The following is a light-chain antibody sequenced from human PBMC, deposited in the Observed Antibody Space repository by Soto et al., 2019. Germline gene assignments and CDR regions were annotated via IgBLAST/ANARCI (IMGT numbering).Light chain of an antibody. Sequence: QSALTQPASVSGSPGQSITISCTRTSSNVESYNLVSWYQHPPGKAPKLIIYEGSERPSGVSKRFSGAQSGHSASLTLSGLPAEDEADYYCSSYAGAVVFGGGTKLTVL. CDR2: EGS. J-gene: IGLJ2*01. CDR1: SSNVESYNL. CDR3: SSYAGAVV. V-gene: IGLV2-23*01.